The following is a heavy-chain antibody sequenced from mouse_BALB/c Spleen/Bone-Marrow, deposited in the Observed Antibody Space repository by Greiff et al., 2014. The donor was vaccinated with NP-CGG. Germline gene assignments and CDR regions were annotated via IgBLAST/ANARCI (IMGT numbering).Heavy chain of an antibody. CDR2: INSGSGGT. CDR1: GYAFTNYL. J-gene: IGHJ4*01. Sequence: VNLAESGAELVRPGTSVKVSCKGSGYAFTNYLIEWVKQRPGQGLEWIGVINSGSGGTKYNEKFKGKATLTADKSSSTAYMQLSSLTSDDSAVYFCARAITDAMDYWGQGTSVTVSS. V-gene: IGHV1-54*01. CDR3: ARAITDAMDY. D-gene: IGHD2-4*01.